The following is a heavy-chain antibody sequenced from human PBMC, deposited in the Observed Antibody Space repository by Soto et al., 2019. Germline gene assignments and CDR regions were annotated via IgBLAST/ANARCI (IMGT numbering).Heavy chain of an antibody. D-gene: IGHD3-3*01. CDR2: IYYSGST. V-gene: IGHV4-59*08. Sequence: SETLSLTCTVSGGSISSYYWSWIRQPPGKGLEWIGYIYYSGSTNYNPSLKSRVTISVDTSKNQFSLKLSSVTAADTAMYYCERPLRSGLFDPWGQGNLVPVSS. CDR3: ERPLRSGLFDP. CDR1: GGSISSYY. J-gene: IGHJ5*02.